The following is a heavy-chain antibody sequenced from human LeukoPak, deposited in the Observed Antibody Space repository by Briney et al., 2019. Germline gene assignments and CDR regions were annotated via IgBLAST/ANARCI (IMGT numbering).Heavy chain of an antibody. D-gene: IGHD2-15*01. J-gene: IGHJ4*02. Sequence: PGTSLRLSCTSSGFTFTNYGVHWVRQAPGKGLEWVGLISYDGVDKYFANSVKGRFTISRDNSENTLYLQMNSLRVEDAAVYYCAKDRAHCSGGNCSSSDYWGQGTLVSVSS. CDR3: AKDRAHCSGGNCSSSDY. CDR1: GFTFTNYG. CDR2: ISYDGVDK. V-gene: IGHV3-30*18.